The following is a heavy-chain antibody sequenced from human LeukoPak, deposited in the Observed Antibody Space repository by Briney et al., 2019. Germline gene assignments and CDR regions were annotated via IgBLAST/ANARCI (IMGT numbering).Heavy chain of an antibody. CDR1: GFTFSSYA. Sequence: GGSLRLSCAASGFTFSSYAMHWVRQAPGKGLEWVAVISYDGSNKYYADSVKGRFTISRDNSKNTLYLQMNSLRAEDTAVYYCAKGWDSGPHFGSWGQGTLVTVSS. J-gene: IGHJ4*02. CDR2: ISYDGSNK. V-gene: IGHV3-30*04. CDR3: AKGWDSGPHFGS. D-gene: IGHD1-26*01.